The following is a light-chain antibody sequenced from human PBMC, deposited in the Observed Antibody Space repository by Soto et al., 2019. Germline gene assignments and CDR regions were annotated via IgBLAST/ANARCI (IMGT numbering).Light chain of an antibody. Sequence: EIVLTQSPATLSLSPGERATLSCGASQRVSSSYLAWYQQKPGLAPRLLIYDASSRATGIQDRFSGSGSGTDFTLTISRLEPEDFAVYYCKQYGTSPYTFGQGTKLEIK. CDR3: KQYGTSPYT. CDR2: DAS. CDR1: QRVSSSY. J-gene: IGKJ2*01. V-gene: IGKV3D-20*01.